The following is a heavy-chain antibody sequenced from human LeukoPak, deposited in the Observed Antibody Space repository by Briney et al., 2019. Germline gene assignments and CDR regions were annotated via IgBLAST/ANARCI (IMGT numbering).Heavy chain of an antibody. CDR1: GFTFSSYG. D-gene: IGHD6-13*01. CDR3: ARAGSSSWYNWFDP. Sequence: QTGGSLRLSCAASGFTFSSYGMHWVRQAPGKGLEWVAVISYDGSNNYYADSVKGRFTISRDNSKNTMYMQMHTLRAEDTAVYYCARAGSSSWYNWFDPWGQGTLVTVSS. CDR2: ISYDGSNN. J-gene: IGHJ5*02. V-gene: IGHV3-30*03.